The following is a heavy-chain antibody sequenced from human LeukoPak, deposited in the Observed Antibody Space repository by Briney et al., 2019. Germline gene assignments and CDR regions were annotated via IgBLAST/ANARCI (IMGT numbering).Heavy chain of an antibody. J-gene: IGHJ4*02. CDR2: ISGSGGRT. CDR3: ARSWVSSGYYDY. CDR1: GFTFSSYS. D-gene: IGHD3-22*01. V-gene: IGHV3-23*01. Sequence: PGGSLRLSCAASGFTFSSYSMNWVRQAPGKGLEWVSAISGSGGRTYYADSVKGRFTISRDNSRNTLYLQMNSLRAEDTAVYYCARSWVSSGYYDYWGQGTLVTVSS.